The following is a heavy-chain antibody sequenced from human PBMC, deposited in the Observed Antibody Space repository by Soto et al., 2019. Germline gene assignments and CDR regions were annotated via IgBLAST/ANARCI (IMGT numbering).Heavy chain of an antibody. CDR1: GFTVGNNY. CDR2: IYSDGST. J-gene: IGHJ4*02. D-gene: IGHD5-18*01. Sequence: EVQLVETGGGLIQPGGSLRLSCAASGFTVGNNYMSWVRQAPGKGLEWVSVIYSDGSTYYADSVKGRFTISRDNSKSTLYLQMNSLTADDTGVYYCARARGYIDGFGDWGQGTLVTVSS. CDR3: ARARGYIDGFGD. V-gene: IGHV3-53*02.